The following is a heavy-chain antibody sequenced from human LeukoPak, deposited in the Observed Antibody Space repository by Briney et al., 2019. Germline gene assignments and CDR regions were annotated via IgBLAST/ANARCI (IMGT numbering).Heavy chain of an antibody. Sequence: SETLSLTCTVSGGSMIDYYWTWIRQPPGKGLEWTGYIYHSGTTTYNPSLESRVTISVDTSKNQFSLKLRSMTAADTAIYYCVRHGLPDWNYDFWGPGTLVTVSS. CDR3: VRHGLPDWNYDF. D-gene: IGHD1-7*01. CDR1: GGSMIDYY. V-gene: IGHV4-59*08. J-gene: IGHJ4*02. CDR2: IYHSGTT.